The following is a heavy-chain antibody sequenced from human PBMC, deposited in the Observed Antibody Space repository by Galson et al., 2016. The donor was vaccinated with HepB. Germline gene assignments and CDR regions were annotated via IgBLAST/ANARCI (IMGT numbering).Heavy chain of an antibody. V-gene: IGHV3-23*01. Sequence: SLRLSCAASGFTFSAYAMTWVRQTPGKGLEWVSAISGRADTTYYADSVKGRFTVSRDNSKNTLSLEMNNLRADDTAIYYCAKVIARTGYYFALFFDSWGQGTLVTVSS. CDR1: GFTFSAYA. J-gene: IGHJ4*02. D-gene: IGHD3/OR15-3a*01. CDR3: AKVIARTGYYFALFFDS. CDR2: ISGRADTT.